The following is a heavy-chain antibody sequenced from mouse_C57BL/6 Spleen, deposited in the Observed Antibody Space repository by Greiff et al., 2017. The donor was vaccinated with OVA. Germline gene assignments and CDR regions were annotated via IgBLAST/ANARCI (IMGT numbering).Heavy chain of an antibody. CDR3: ARGGYCSIFWFAY. D-gene: IGHD1-1*01. CDR1: GYTFTCDW. V-gene: IGHV1-69*01. J-gene: IGHJ3*01. Sequence: QVQLQQPGAELVMPGASVKLSCKASGYTFTCDWMHWVQQRPGQGLEWIGEIDPSDSDTNYNQKSKGKSPLTVDKSSSSAYMQQSSLTSEYSAVYYCARGGYCSIFWFAYRGQGTMVTVYA. CDR2: IDPSDSDT.